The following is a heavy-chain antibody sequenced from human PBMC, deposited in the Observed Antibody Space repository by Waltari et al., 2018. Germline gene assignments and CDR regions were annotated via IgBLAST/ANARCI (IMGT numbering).Heavy chain of an antibody. CDR3: ARDRSSGWYLDAFDI. CDR1: GFTVSSNY. D-gene: IGHD6-19*01. J-gene: IGHJ3*02. Sequence: EVQLVESGGGLIQPGGSLRLSCAASGFTVSSNYMSWFRQAPGKGLEWVSVIYSGGSTYYADSVKGRFTISRDNSKNTLYLQMNSLRAEDTAVYYCARDRSSGWYLDAFDIWGQGTMVTVSS. V-gene: IGHV3-53*01. CDR2: IYSGGST.